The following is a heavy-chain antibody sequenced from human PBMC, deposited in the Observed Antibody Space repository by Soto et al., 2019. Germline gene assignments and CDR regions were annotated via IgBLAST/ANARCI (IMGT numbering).Heavy chain of an antibody. CDR1: GFTFSRSG. J-gene: IGHJ4*02. D-gene: IGHD4-17*01. Sequence: QVQLVESGGGVVQPGRALRLSCAASGFTFSRSGMHWVRQAPGKGPEWVAVISKDGTNQYYGDSVKGRFTISRDNSKNTLNLKMNSLRAEDTAVYYCAKDRFAYGDYYDYWGQGTLVTVSS. CDR2: ISKDGTNQ. V-gene: IGHV3-30*18. CDR3: AKDRFAYGDYYDY.